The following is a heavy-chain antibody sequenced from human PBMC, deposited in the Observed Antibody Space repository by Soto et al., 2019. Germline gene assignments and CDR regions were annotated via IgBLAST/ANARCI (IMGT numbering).Heavy chain of an antibody. Sequence: SETLSLTCTVSGGSISSVDYYWSWIRQPPGKGLEWIGYIYYSGSTYYNPSLKSRVTISVDTSKNQFSLKLSSVTAADTAVYYCARLGYCISTRCFNDDYWGQGTLVTVSS. CDR1: GGSISSVDYY. CDR3: ARLGYCISTRCFNDDY. J-gene: IGHJ4*02. CDR2: IYYSGST. D-gene: IGHD2-2*01. V-gene: IGHV4-30-4*01.